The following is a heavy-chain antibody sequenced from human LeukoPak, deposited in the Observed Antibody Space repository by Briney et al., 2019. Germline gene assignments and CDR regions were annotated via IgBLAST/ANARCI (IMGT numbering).Heavy chain of an antibody. CDR1: GYTFTGYY. V-gene: IGHV1-2*02. Sequence: GASVTVSCKASGYTFTGYYMHWVRQAPGQGLEWMGWINPNSGGTNYAQKFQGRVTMTRDTSISTAHMELSRLRSDDTAVYYCARYDWRSAFDIWGQGTMVTVSS. J-gene: IGHJ3*02. CDR2: INPNSGGT. CDR3: ARYDWRSAFDI. D-gene: IGHD3-9*01.